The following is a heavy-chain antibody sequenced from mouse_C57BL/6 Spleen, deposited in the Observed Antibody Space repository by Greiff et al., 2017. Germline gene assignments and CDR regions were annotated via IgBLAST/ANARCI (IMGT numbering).Heavy chain of an antibody. V-gene: IGHV3-6*01. CDR2: ISYDGSN. J-gene: IGHJ2*01. D-gene: IGHD2-1*01. Sequence: VQLKESGPGLVKPSQSLSLTCSVTGYSITSGYYWNWIRQFPGNKLEWMGYISYDGSNNYNPSLKNRISITRDTSKNQFFLMLNSVTTEDTATYYCARLLPYYFDYWGQGTTLTVSS. CDR1: GYSITSGYY. CDR3: ARLLPYYFDY.